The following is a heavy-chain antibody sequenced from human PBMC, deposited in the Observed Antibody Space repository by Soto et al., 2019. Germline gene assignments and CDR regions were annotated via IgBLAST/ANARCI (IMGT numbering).Heavy chain of an antibody. J-gene: IGHJ4*02. D-gene: IGHD1-1*01. CDR1: GYRFSSNW. Sequence: GESLKISCKDSGYRFSSNWIAWVRQMPGKGLEWMGVIYSGDSDTRYSPSFQGQVTISVDKSINTAYLQWSSLKASDTAMYYCARQYNGFDYWGQGTLVTVSS. CDR2: IYSGDSDT. CDR3: ARQYNGFDY. V-gene: IGHV5-51*01.